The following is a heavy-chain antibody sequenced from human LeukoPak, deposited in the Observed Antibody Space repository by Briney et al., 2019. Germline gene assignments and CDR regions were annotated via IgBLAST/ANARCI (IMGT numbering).Heavy chain of an antibody. CDR1: GYSISSGYY. Sequence: SETLSLTCADSGYSISSGYYWGWIRQPPGKGLEWIGSIYHSGSTYYNPSLKSRVTISVDTSKNQFSLKLSSVTAADTAVYYCARLFEPPMIVVVPAAPDYWGQGTLVTVSS. D-gene: IGHD2-2*01. CDR3: ARLFEPPMIVVVPAAPDY. CDR2: IYHSGST. J-gene: IGHJ4*02. V-gene: IGHV4-38-2*01.